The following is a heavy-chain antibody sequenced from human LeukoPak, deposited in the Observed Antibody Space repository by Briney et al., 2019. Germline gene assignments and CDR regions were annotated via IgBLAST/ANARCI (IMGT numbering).Heavy chain of an antibody. CDR2: ISAYSGNT. D-gene: IGHD2-21*02. CDR1: GYTFTNYG. V-gene: IGHV1-18*01. J-gene: IGHJ4*02. CDR3: AGDAVSTVTAGGIDY. Sequence: ASVKVSCKASGYTFTNYGISWVRQAPGQGLEWMAWISAYSGNTEYAQKMQGRVTMTTDTSTSTAYMELRNLISDDSAVYFCAGDAVSTVTAGGIDYWGQGTLVTVSS.